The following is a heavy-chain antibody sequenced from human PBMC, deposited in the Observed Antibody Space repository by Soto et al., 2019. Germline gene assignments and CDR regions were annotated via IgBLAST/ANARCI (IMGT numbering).Heavy chain of an antibody. CDR3: ASRVGSSGSSRWFHT. V-gene: IGHV3-33*03. CDR1: GFTLSNYG. Sequence: QVQLVESGGGVVQPGRSLTLSCVASGFTLSNYGMHWVRQAPGKGLEWVAVIRYHGTTTYSADSVKGRFSISRDNSKKALIVQLGRRLAEGTAVQYCASRVGSSGSSRWFHTWGQGTLVTVSS. D-gene: IGHD1-26*01. CDR2: IRYHGTTT. J-gene: IGHJ5*02.